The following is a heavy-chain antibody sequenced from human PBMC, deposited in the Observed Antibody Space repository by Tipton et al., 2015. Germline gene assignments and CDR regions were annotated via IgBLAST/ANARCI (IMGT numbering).Heavy chain of an antibody. Sequence: GSLRLSCAASGFTVSSNYMSWVRQAPGKGLEWVSVIYSGGSTYYADSVKGRFTISRDNSKNTLYLQMNSLRAEDTAVYYCARDHRIAVAGRRSAPPRYYYYGLDVWGQGTTVTVSS. CDR3: ARDHRIAVAGRRSAPPRYYYYGLDV. V-gene: IGHV3-53*01. D-gene: IGHD6-19*01. J-gene: IGHJ6*02. CDR2: IYSGGST. CDR1: GFTVSSNY.